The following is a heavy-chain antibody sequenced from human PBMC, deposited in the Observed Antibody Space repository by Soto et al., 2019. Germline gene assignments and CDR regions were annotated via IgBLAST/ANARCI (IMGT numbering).Heavy chain of an antibody. CDR3: ARDGDYGDYAHLFDY. J-gene: IGHJ4*02. V-gene: IGHV3-33*01. D-gene: IGHD4-17*01. CDR1: GFTFSSYG. Sequence: GGSLRLSCAASGFTFSSYGMHWVRQAPGKGLEWVAVIWYDGSNKYYADSVKGRFTISRDNSKNTLYLQMNSLRAEDTAVYYCARDGDYGDYAHLFDYWGQGTLVTVSS. CDR2: IWYDGSNK.